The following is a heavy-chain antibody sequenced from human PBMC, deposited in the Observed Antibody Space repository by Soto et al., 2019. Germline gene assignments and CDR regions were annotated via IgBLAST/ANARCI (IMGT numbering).Heavy chain of an antibody. CDR2: IYHSGST. J-gene: IGHJ5*02. Sequence: AETLAVGCAFSGYSISSGYYWGWVRQPPVKGLEWIGSIYHSGSTYYNPSLKSRVTISVDTSKNQFSLKLSSVTAADTAVYYCARDPSSGYSYVKTSRFDPWGQGTVVTVSS. D-gene: IGHD5-18*01. CDR3: ARDPSSGYSYVKTSRFDP. CDR1: GYSISSGYY. V-gene: IGHV4-38-2*02.